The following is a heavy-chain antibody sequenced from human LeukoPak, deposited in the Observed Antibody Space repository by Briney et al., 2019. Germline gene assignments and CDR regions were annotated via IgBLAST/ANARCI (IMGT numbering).Heavy chain of an antibody. CDR1: GGTFSSYA. CDR3: ARVGWKDAFDI. D-gene: IGHD1-1*01. J-gene: IGHJ3*02. V-gene: IGHV1-69*06. CDR2: IIPIFGTA. Sequence: ASVKVSCKASGGTFSSYAISWVRQAPGQGLEWMGGIIPIFGTANYAQKFQGRVTITADKSTSTAYMELSSLRSEDTAVYYCARVGWKDAFDIWGQGTMVTVSS.